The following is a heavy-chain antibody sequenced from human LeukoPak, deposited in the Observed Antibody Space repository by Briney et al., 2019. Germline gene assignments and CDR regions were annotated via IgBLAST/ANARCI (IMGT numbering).Heavy chain of an antibody. CDR2: INSDGSST. CDR3: ARGPGRWLQLDY. CDR1: GFTFSSYW. D-gene: IGHD5-24*01. Sequence: GGSLRLSCAASGFTFSSYWMHWVRQAPGKGLVWVSRINSDGSSTSYADSVKGRFTISRDNAKNTLYLQMNSLRAEDTAVYYCARGPGRWLQLDYWGQGTLVTVFS. V-gene: IGHV3-74*01. J-gene: IGHJ4*02.